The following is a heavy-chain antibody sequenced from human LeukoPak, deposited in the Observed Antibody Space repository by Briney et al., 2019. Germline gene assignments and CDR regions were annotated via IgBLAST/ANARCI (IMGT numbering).Heavy chain of an antibody. V-gene: IGHV3-23*01. J-gene: IGHJ4*02. D-gene: IGHD5-18*01. CDR1: GFTFSSSA. CDR2: ISNNGGYT. Sequence: GGSLRLSCAASGFTFSSSAMSWVRQAPGKGLEWVSAISNNGGYTYYADSVQGRFTISRDNSKSTLCLQMNSLRAEDTAVYYCAKDLYDSYGSRYDYWGQGTLVTVSS. CDR3: AKDLYDSYGSRYDY.